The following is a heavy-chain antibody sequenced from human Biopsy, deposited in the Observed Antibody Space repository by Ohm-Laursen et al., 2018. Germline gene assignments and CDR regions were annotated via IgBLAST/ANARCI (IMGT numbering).Heavy chain of an antibody. V-gene: IGHV4-59*02. CDR2: MYYNERT. CDR3: ASGGQWPKPYLRYFDP. Sequence: SESLSLTPSVSRCAVTNYYWTCIRQPTGKGLERIGYMYYNERTYYNPSLRGRVTISVDTSKNQISLRLSSVTAADTAVYYCASGGQWPKPYLRYFDPWGQGTLVTVSS. D-gene: IGHD6-19*01. CDR1: RCAVTNYY. J-gene: IGHJ5*02.